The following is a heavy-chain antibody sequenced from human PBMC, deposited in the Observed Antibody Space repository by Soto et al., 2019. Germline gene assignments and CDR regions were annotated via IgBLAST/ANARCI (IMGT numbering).Heavy chain of an antibody. Sequence: GESLKISCKGSGYGFSIHWIAWLRQMPGKGLEWMGIIYPGNSNTMYSPSFQGQVTISADTSISTTYLQWDTLKPSDTAIYFCESGSQCNGGNCPTGGFDMWGQGTMVTVSS. CDR1: GYGFSIHW. CDR3: ESGSQCNGGNCPTGGFDM. V-gene: IGHV5-51*01. CDR2: IYPGNSNT. D-gene: IGHD2-21*02. J-gene: IGHJ3*02.